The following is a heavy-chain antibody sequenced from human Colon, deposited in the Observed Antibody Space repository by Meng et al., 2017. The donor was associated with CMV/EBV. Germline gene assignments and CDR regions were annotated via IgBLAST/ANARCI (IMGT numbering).Heavy chain of an antibody. CDR1: GASINSYY. J-gene: IGHJ4*02. CDR2: VYISGNT. V-gene: IGHV4-4*07. Sequence: QVHLRASGLGLVKPWATLSHTCTVSGASINSYYWSWIRQPSGKGLEWIGRVYISGNTNYNPSLKSRVTMSIDTSKNQLSLNIRSVTAADTAVYYCARDSNLSGLAYWGQGTLVTVSS. D-gene: IGHD3-10*01. CDR3: ARDSNLSGLAY.